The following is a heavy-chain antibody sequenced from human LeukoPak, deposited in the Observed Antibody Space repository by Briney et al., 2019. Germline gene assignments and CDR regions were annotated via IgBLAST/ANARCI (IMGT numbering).Heavy chain of an antibody. J-gene: IGHJ3*02. CDR1: GFTFSSYG. Sequence: GGSLRLSCAASGFTFSSYGMHWVRQAPGKGLEWVAVISYDGSNKYYADSVKGRFTISRDNSKNTLYLQMNSLRAEDTAVYYCAKDEGNWLFGFGAFDIWGQGTMVTVSS. CDR2: ISYDGSNK. CDR3: AKDEGNWLFGFGAFDI. V-gene: IGHV3-30*18. D-gene: IGHD3-9*01.